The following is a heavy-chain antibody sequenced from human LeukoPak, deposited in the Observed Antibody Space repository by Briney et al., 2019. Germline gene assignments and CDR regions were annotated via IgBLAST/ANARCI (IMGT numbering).Heavy chain of an antibody. V-gene: IGHV3-30-3*01. D-gene: IGHD3-3*01. J-gene: IGHJ5*02. CDR3: AKVGGITIFGVVINNWFDP. CDR2: ISYDGSNK. CDR1: GFTFSSYA. Sequence: GGSLRLSCAASGFTFSSYAMHWVRQAPGKGLEWVAVISYDGSNKYYADSVKGRFTISRDNSKNTLYLQMNSLRAEDTAVYYCAKVGGITIFGVVINNWFDPWGQGTLVTVSS.